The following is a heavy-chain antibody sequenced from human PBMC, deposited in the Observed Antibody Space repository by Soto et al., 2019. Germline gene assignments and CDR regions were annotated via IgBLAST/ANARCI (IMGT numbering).Heavy chain of an antibody. Sequence: ASVKVSCKVSGYTLTELSMHCVRQAPGKVLEWMGGFDPEDADTIYAQKFQGRVTMTEDTSTDTAYMELSNLRSEDTAVYYCATLKSDLGLSGNYFNYFDYWGQGTLVTVSS. V-gene: IGHV1-24*01. J-gene: IGHJ4*02. CDR1: GYTLTELS. CDR3: ATLKSDLGLSGNYFNYFDY. D-gene: IGHD3-10*01. CDR2: FDPEDADT.